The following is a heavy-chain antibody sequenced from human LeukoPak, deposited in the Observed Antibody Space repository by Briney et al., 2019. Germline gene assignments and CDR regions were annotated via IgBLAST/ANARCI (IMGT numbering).Heavy chain of an antibody. J-gene: IGHJ5*02. CDR2: IYYSGST. V-gene: IGHV4-31*03. Sequence: SQTLSLTCTVSGGSISSGGYYWSWIRQDPGKGLEWIGYIYYSGSTYYNPSLKSRVTISVDTSKNQFSLKLNSVTAADTAVYYCARGASNYGSFWFDPWGQGTLVTVSS. CDR1: GGSISSGGYY. CDR3: ARGASNYGSFWFDP. D-gene: IGHD4-11*01.